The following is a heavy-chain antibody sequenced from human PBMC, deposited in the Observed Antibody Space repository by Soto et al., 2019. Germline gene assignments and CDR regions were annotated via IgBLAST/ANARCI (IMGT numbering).Heavy chain of an antibody. CDR3: TTLVRGYSYGDH. CDR2: IKTKTEGQTT. V-gene: IGHV3-15*01. Sequence: EVQLVESGGGLVEPGGSLRLSCAASGFTFTNAWMSWVRQAPGKGLEWVGRIKTKTEGQTTDYAAPVKGRFTVTRDDSRNTLYLQKNSLKTEDTAVYYCTTLVRGYSYGDHWGQGTQVTVSS. J-gene: IGHJ4*02. D-gene: IGHD5-18*01. CDR1: GFTFTNAW.